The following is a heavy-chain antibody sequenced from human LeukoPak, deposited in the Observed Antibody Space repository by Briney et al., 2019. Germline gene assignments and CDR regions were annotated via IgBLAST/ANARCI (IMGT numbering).Heavy chain of an antibody. CDR3: TRGGYEHDDD. CDR1: GGSISSYY. CDR2: IYTSGST. Sequence: SETLSLTCTVSGGSISSYYWSWIRQPAGKGLERIGRIYTSGSTNYNPSLTSRATMSVDTSKNQFSLKLSSVTAADTAVYYCTRGGYEHDDDWGQGTLVTVSS. V-gene: IGHV4-4*07. J-gene: IGHJ4*02. D-gene: IGHD5-12*01.